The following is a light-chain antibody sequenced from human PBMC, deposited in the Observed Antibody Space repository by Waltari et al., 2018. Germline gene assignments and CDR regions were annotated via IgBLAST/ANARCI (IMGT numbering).Light chain of an antibody. CDR3: QVWDSTTVV. CDR1: NIGSKN. Sequence: SYELTQPLSVSVALGQTARITCGENNIGSKNGKWYLQKPGQAPVMVIYSDSNRPSGIPERFSGSNSGNTATLTISRAQAGDEADYYCQVWDSTTVVFGGGTKLTVL. CDR2: SDS. J-gene: IGLJ2*01. V-gene: IGLV3-9*01.